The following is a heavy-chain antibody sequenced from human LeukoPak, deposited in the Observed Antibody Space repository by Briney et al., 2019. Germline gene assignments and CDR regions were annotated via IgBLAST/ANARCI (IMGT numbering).Heavy chain of an antibody. J-gene: IGHJ5*02. CDR3: ARRAPRGYCTGGVCYFNWFDP. V-gene: IGHV4-34*01. CDR2: INHSGST. D-gene: IGHD2-8*02. CDR1: GGSFSGYY. Sequence: SETLSLTCAVYGGSFSGYYWSWIRQPPGKGLEWNGEINHSGSTNYNPSLKSRVTISVDTSKNQFSLKLSSVTAADTAVYYCARRAPRGYCTGGVCYFNWFDPWGQGTLVTVSS.